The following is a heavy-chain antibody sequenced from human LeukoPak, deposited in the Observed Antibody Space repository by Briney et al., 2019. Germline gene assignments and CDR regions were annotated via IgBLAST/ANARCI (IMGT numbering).Heavy chain of an antibody. CDR2: ISAYNGNT. D-gene: IGHD3-22*01. CDR3: ARDPDSSGYYIPPSNDY. CDR1: GYTFTSYG. Sequence: ASVKVSCKASGYTFTSYGISWVRQAPGQGLEWMGWISAYNGNTNYAQKLQGRVTMTTDTSTSTAYMELRSLRSDDTAVYYCARDPDSSGYYIPPSNDYWGQGTLVTVSS. V-gene: IGHV1-18*01. J-gene: IGHJ4*02.